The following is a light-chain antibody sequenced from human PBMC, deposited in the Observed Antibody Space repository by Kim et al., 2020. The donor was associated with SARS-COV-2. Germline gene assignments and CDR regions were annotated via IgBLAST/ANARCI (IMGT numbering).Light chain of an antibody. J-gene: IGLJ3*02. V-gene: IGLV3-19*01. CDR1: SLRTYY. Sequence: SSELTQDPTMSVALGQTVRITCQGDSLRTYYSSWYQQKPGQAPVLLIYGKNDRPSGIPDRFSGSSSGSTASLTITGAQADDEADYYCNSRDSSGDYVVFGGLTQLTVL. CDR3: NSRDSSGDYVV. CDR2: GKN.